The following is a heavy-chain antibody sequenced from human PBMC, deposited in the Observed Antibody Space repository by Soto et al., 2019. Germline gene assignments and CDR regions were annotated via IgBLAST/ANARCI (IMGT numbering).Heavy chain of an antibody. J-gene: IGHJ5*02. CDR3: AKVGHTSTSWGAFDP. CDR2: ISGSGGST. CDR1: GFTFSSYA. Sequence: EVQLLESGGGLVQPGGSLRLSCAASGFTFSSYAMSWVRQSPGKGLEWVSAISGSGGSTYYADSVKGRFTISRDNSKNTLYLQMNSLRAENTAVYYCAKVGHTSTSWGAFDPWGQGTLVTVSS. D-gene: IGHD2-2*01. V-gene: IGHV3-23*01.